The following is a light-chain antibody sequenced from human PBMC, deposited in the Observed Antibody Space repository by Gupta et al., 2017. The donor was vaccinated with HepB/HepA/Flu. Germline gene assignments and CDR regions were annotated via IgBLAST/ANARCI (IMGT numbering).Light chain of an antibody. CDR1: QSLLDSDDGNTY. Sequence: DVVMTQTALFLVVTPGEPASICGRSRQSLLDSDDGNTYLDWYLQKPGQSPQLLIYTLSYRASGVPDRFSGSGSGSHFTLNISRVEAGDVGVYYCMQRREFPLTFGQGTKVDIK. J-gene: IGKJ1*01. CDR2: TLS. V-gene: IGKV2-40*01. CDR3: MQRREFPLT.